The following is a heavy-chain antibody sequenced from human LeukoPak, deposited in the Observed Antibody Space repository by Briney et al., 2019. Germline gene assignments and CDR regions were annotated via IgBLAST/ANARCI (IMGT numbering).Heavy chain of an antibody. CDR1: GFTFSSYW. Sequence: GGSLRLSCAASGFTFSSYWMHWVRQGPGKGLVWVSRIYSDGSRTTYADSVKGRFIISRDNAKNTLYLQMNSLRAEDTAVYYCARGGYNYDNSGYSYSLGYWGQGTLVTVSS. CDR3: ARGGYNYDNSGYSYSLGY. CDR2: IYSDGSRT. V-gene: IGHV3-74*01. D-gene: IGHD3-22*01. J-gene: IGHJ4*02.